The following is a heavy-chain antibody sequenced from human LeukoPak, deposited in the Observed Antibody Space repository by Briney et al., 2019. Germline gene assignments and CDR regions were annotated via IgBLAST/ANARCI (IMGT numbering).Heavy chain of an antibody. CDR1: GYTFTSYG. Sequence: GASVKVSCKASGYTFTSYGISWVRQAPGQGLEWMGWISAYNGNTNYAQKLQGRVTMTTDTSTSTAHMELRSLRSDDTAVYYCARGYCGSTSCFVWGWFDPWGQGTLVTVSS. CDR2: ISAYNGNT. CDR3: ARGYCGSTSCFVWGWFDP. V-gene: IGHV1-18*01. D-gene: IGHD2-2*01. J-gene: IGHJ5*02.